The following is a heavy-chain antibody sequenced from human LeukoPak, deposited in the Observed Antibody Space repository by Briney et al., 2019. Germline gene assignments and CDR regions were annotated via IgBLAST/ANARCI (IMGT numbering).Heavy chain of an antibody. D-gene: IGHD1-26*01. CDR1: GNSFNNKW. J-gene: IGHJ4*02. CDR3: ARRRDLYSGSYYPFDY. CDR2: IYPGDSDT. V-gene: IGHV5-51*01. Sequence: GESLKISCKGSGNSFNNKWIGWVRQMPGKGLEWMGIIYPGDSDTRYSPSFQGQVTISADKSISTAYLQWSSLKASDTAMYYCARRRDLYSGSYYPFDYWGQGTLVTVSS.